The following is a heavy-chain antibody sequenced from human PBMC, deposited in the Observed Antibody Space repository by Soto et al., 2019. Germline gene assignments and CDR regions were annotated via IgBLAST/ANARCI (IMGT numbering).Heavy chain of an antibody. CDR1: GGTFSTYT. Sequence: QVQLVQSGAEVRKPGSSVKVSCKASGGTFSTYTIYWVRQAPGQGLEWMGRIIPLFGTAKYAQNFQDRVKIAAGESTTTAFMELTALSSEDMAVYYCARRIDDRAEEGVDVWGEGTTVTVSA. D-gene: IGHD3-16*01. V-gene: IGHV1-69*18. CDR3: ARRIDDRAEEGVDV. CDR2: IIPLFGTA. J-gene: IGHJ3*01.